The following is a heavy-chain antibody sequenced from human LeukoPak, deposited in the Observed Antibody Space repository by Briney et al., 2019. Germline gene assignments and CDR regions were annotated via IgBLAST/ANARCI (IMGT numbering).Heavy chain of an antibody. CDR1: GFTFSSYG. CDR2: IWYDGSNK. D-gene: IGHD3-3*01. V-gene: IGHV3-33*01. J-gene: IGHJ4*02. CDR3: ARENYDFWSGYFAY. Sequence: GGSLRLSCAASGFTFSSYGMQWVRQAPGKGLEWVAVIWYDGSNKYYADSVKGRFTISRDNSKNTLYLQMNSLRAEDTAVYYCARENYDFWSGYFAYWGQGTLVTVSS.